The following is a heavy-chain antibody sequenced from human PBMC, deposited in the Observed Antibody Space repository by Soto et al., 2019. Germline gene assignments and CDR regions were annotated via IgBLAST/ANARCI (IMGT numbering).Heavy chain of an antibody. CDR1: GFTVSSNY. Sequence: RRLSCAASGFTVSSNYMSWVRQAPGKGLEWVSVIYSGGSTYYADSVKGRFTISRDNSKNTLYLQMNSLRAEDTAVYYCARSSGYYYEGFDYWGQGTLVTVSS. J-gene: IGHJ4*02. V-gene: IGHV3-53*01. D-gene: IGHD3-22*01. CDR3: ARSSGYYYEGFDY. CDR2: IYSGGST.